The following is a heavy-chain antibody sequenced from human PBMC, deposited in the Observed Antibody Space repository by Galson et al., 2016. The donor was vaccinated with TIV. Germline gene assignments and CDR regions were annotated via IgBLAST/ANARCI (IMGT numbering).Heavy chain of an antibody. CDR3: ARALNYGMDV. V-gene: IGHV1-2*02. CDR2: ISPDSGDT. D-gene: IGHD3-10*01. Sequence: SVKVSCKASGYTFTGYYMHWVRQAPGQGLEWMGWISPDSGDTNSAQEFQGRVTMTRDTSITTAYMDGSSLRPDDTAVYFCARALNYGMDVWGQGTTVTVSS. J-gene: IGHJ6*02. CDR1: GYTFTGYY.